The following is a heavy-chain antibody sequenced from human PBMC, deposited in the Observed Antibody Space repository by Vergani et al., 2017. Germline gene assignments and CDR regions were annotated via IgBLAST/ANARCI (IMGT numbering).Heavy chain of an antibody. Sequence: QVQLVQSGAEVKKPGSSVKVSCKASGGTFSSYAISWVRQAPGPGLEWMGGIIPIFGTANYAQKFQGRVTIAADDSTSTAYMELSSLRSEDTAVYYCARGDLVDCTDGVCYGVYYFDYWGQGTLVTVSS. CDR3: ARGDLVDCTDGVCYGVYYFDY. D-gene: IGHD2-8*01. CDR1: GGTFSSYA. J-gene: IGHJ4*02. V-gene: IGHV1-69*01. CDR2: IIPIFGTA.